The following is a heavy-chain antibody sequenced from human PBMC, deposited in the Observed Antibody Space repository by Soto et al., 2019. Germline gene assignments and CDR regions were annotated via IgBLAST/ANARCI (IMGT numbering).Heavy chain of an antibody. Sequence: QVQLVQSGAEVKKPGSLVRVSCKASGDTFSRYSISWVRQAPGQGLEWMGGIFPVFGTATYAQKFQGRVLIIADESKTAAYMELTSLTSEDTAVYYCAVGPSAAAWYSHGMDVWGQGTTLTVSS. J-gene: IGHJ6*02. CDR3: AVGPSAAAWYSHGMDV. V-gene: IGHV1-69*12. CDR2: IFPVFGTA. CDR1: GDTFSRYS. D-gene: IGHD2-2*01.